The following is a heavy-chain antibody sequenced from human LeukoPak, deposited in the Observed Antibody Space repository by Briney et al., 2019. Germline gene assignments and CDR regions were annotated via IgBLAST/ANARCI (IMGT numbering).Heavy chain of an antibody. CDR3: AREEGFDY. Sequence: GGSLRLSCAASGFTVSSNYMSWVRQAPGKGLEWVSFISSTSNTIYYADSVKGRFTISRDNAKNSLYLQMSSLRAEDTAAYYCAREEGFDYWGQGTLVTVSS. CDR2: ISSTSNTI. CDR1: GFTVSSNY. J-gene: IGHJ4*02. V-gene: IGHV3-48*01.